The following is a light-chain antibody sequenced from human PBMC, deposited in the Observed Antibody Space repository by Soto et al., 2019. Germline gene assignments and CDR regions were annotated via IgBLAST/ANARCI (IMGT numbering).Light chain of an antibody. V-gene: IGLV2-14*03. Sequence: QSALTQPASVSGSPGQSITISCTGTSSDIGAYNYVSWYQQHPDKAPKLILYEVNNRPSGVSNRFSGSKSGNTASLTISGLLTEDEADYHCSSYTTSTTVFGTGTKLTVL. CDR1: SSDIGAYNY. CDR2: EVN. J-gene: IGLJ1*01. CDR3: SSYTTSTTV.